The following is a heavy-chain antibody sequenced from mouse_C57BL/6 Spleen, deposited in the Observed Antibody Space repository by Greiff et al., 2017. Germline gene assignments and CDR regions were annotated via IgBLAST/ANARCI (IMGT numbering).Heavy chain of an antibody. J-gene: IGHJ1*03. CDR2: IYPRSGNT. V-gene: IGHV1-81*01. CDR1: GYTFTSYG. CDR3: ARHYDGSHWYFDV. D-gene: IGHD2-3*01. Sequence: VKLQQSGAELARPGASVKLSCKASGYTFTSYGISWVKQRTGQGLEWIGEIYPRSGNTYYNEKFKGKATLTADKSSSTAYMELRSLTFEDSAVYFCARHYDGSHWYFDVWGTGTTVTVSS.